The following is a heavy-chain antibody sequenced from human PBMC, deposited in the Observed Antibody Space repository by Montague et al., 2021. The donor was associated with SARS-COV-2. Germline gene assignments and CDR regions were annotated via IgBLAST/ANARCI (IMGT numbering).Heavy chain of an antibody. CDR3: ARVPHRLLFVPRYYGMYV. Sequence: SETLSLTCAVYGGSLSGYYWSWIRQPPGGGLEWIAEISHSGSTSYNPSLKGRVTMSVDTSKNQFSLKLSSATAADTAVYYCARVPHRLLFVPRYYGMYVWGQGTTVTVSS. V-gene: IGHV4-34*01. CDR1: GGSLSGYY. D-gene: IGHD2-2*01. J-gene: IGHJ6*02. CDR2: ISHSGST.